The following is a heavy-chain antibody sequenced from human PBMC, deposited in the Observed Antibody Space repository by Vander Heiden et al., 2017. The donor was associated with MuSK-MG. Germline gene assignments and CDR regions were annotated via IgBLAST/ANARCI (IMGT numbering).Heavy chain of an antibody. V-gene: IGHV3-7*01. D-gene: IGHD1-26*01. CDR2: IKQDGSEK. J-gene: IGHJ5*02. Sequence: EGQLVESGGGVVQPGGSLRLSCAASGFTFSSHWMSWVRQAPGKGLEWVANIKQDGSEKYYVDSVKGRFTISRDNAKKSLFLQMTSLRAEDTAVYYCARDLTVGATTPGWLDPWGQGTLVTVSS. CDR1: GFTFSSHW. CDR3: ARDLTVGATTPGWLDP.